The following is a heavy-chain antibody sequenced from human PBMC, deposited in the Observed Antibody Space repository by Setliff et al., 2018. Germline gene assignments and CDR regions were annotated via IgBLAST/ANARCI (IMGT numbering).Heavy chain of an antibody. Sequence: ETLSLPCAVYGGSFSGYYWSWIRQPPGKGLEWIGEINHSGSTNYNPSLKSRVTISVDTSKNQFSLKLSSVTAADTAVYYCARSGYYDFWSGFLNDAFDIWGQGTMVTVSS. V-gene: IGHV4-34*01. CDR3: ARSGYYDFWSGFLNDAFDI. CDR2: INHSGST. J-gene: IGHJ3*02. CDR1: GGSFSGYY. D-gene: IGHD3-3*01.